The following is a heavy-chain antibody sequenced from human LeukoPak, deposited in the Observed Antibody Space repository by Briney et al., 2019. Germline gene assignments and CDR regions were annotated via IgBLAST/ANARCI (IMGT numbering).Heavy chain of an antibody. CDR3: AEEEDSSPHFDY. J-gene: IGHJ4*02. CDR1: GFTISSYA. D-gene: IGHD3-22*01. CDR2: VGGSAGK. Sequence: SGGSLRLSCAASGFTISSYAMSWVRQAPGKGLEWVSGVGGSAGKFYSDSVKGRFTISRDNSKNTLSLQMNSLRVEDTAVYYCAEEEDSSPHFDYWGQGTLVTVSS. V-gene: IGHV3-23*01.